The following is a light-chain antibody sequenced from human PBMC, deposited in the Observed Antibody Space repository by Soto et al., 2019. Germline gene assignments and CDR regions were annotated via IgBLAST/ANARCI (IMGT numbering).Light chain of an antibody. CDR2: GAS. V-gene: IGKV3-20*01. CDR1: QSVSSSY. J-gene: IGKJ1*01. Sequence: EVVLTQSPGTLSLSPAARATLSCRASQSVSSSYLAWYQQKPGQAPRLLIYGASSRATGIPDRFSSSGSGTDFTLTISRLEPEDFAVYYCQQCVTSPWTFGQGTKVDIK. CDR3: QQCVTSPWT.